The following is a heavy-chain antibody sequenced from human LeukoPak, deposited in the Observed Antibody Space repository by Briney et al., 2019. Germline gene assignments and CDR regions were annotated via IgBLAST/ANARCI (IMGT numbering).Heavy chain of an antibody. Sequence: GRSLRLSCAASGFTFDDYAMHWVRQAPGKGLEWVSGVSWNSGSIGYADSVKGRFTISRDNAKNSLYLQMNSLRAEDTALYYCAKDGDTMVRGVITYFDYWGQGTLVTVSS. V-gene: IGHV3-9*01. D-gene: IGHD3-10*01. CDR2: VSWNSGSI. J-gene: IGHJ4*02. CDR3: AKDGDTMVRGVITYFDY. CDR1: GFTFDDYA.